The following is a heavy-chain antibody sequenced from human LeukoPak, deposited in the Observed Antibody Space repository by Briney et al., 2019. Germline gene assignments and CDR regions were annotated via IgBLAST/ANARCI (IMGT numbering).Heavy chain of an antibody. J-gene: IGHJ4*02. CDR3: ARPKQLWFIDY. V-gene: IGHV5-51*01. Sequence: GEALKISCKGSGYSFTSYWIGWVRQMPGKGLEGMGMIYPGDSDTRYSPSFQGQVTISADKSISTAYLQWSSLKASDTAMYYCARPKQLWFIDYWGQGTLVTVSS. D-gene: IGHD5-18*01. CDR1: GYSFTSYW. CDR2: IYPGDSDT.